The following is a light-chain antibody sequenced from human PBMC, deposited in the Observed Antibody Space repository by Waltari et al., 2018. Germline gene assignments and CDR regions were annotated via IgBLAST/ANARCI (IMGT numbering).Light chain of an antibody. Sequence: IVLTQSPGTLSLAPGERAPLSCRASQSVSRPLAWYQQKPGQAPSLLIYAASTRATGIPDRFSGSGSGTDFSLTISRLEPEDFAVYYCQHYVRLPATFGQGTKVEIK. CDR1: QSVSRP. CDR2: AAS. CDR3: QHYVRLPAT. J-gene: IGKJ1*01. V-gene: IGKV3-20*01.